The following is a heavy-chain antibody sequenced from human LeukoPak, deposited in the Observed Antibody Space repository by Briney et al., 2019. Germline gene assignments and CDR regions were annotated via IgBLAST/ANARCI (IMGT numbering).Heavy chain of an antibody. D-gene: IGHD3-9*01. Sequence: GGSLRLSCAASGFTFSSYAMNWVRQAPGKGLEWVSAISGSGDSTYYADSVKGRFTISRDNSQNTLYLEMNSLRVEDTAVYYCAKARLVMAGYYWGQGTLVTVSS. V-gene: IGHV3-23*01. CDR1: GFTFSSYA. CDR3: AKARLVMAGYY. CDR2: ISGSGDST. J-gene: IGHJ4*02.